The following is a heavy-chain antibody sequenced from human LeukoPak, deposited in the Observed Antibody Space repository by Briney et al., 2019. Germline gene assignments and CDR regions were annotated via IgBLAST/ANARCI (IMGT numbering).Heavy chain of an antibody. CDR2: IYSGGNT. CDR1: GFTVSSNY. Sequence: GGSLRLSCAASGFTVSSNYMSWVRQAPGKGLEWVSVIYSGGNTYYADSVKGRFTVSRDNSKNTLFLQMNSLRAEDTAVYYCAKDGGLWVSAHWGDSWGRGTLVTVSS. D-gene: IGHD7-27*01. CDR3: AKDGGLWVSAHWGDS. J-gene: IGHJ4*02. V-gene: IGHV3-53*01.